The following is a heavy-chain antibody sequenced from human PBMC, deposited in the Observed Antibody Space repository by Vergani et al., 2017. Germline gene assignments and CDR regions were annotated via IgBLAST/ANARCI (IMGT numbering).Heavy chain of an antibody. CDR2: IYYSGST. D-gene: IGHD4-17*01. V-gene: IGHV4-59*11. CDR3: ARQGDYGGAFDY. Sequence: QVQLQESGPGLVKPSETLSLTCTVSGGSISSHYWSWIRQPPGKGLEWIGYIYYSGSTNYNPSLKSRVTISVDTSKNQFSLKLSSVTAADTAMYYCARQGDYGGAFDYWGQGTLVTVSS. J-gene: IGHJ4*02. CDR1: GGSISSHY.